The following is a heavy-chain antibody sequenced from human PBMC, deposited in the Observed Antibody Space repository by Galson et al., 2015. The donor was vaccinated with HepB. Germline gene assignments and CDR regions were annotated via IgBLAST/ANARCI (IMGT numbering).Heavy chain of an antibody. CDR3: AREGGY. CDR1: GDSVSGGSHF. V-gene: IGHV4-61*01. D-gene: IGHD3-16*01. CDR2: VHSSGST. J-gene: IGHJ4*02. Sequence: ETLSLTCKVSGDSVSGGSHFWTWIRQPPGKRLEWMGYVHSSGSTDYNPSLKSRVTMSIDMSNNQFSLRLTSVTAADTAVYFCAREGGYWGRGILVTVSS.